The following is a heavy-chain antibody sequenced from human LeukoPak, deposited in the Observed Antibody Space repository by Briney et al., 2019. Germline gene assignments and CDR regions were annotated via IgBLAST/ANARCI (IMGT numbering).Heavy chain of an antibody. D-gene: IGHD3-22*01. CDR3: ARAPRVQLWLFYYDSSGPRRTYYFDY. V-gene: IGHV4-34*01. CDR1: GGSFSGYY. Sequence: SETLSLTCAVYGGSFSGYYWSWIRQPPGKGLEWIGEINHSGSTNYNPSLKSRVTISVDTSKNQFSLKLSSVTAADTAVYYCARAPRVQLWLFYYDSSGPRRTYYFDYWGQGTLVTVSS. CDR2: INHSGST. J-gene: IGHJ4*02.